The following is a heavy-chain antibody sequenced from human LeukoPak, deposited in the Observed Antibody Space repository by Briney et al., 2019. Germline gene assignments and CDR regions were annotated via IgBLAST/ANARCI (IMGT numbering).Heavy chain of an antibody. D-gene: IGHD3-3*01. J-gene: IGHJ4*02. CDR2: ISGSGGST. V-gene: IGHV3-23*01. CDR1: GFTFSSYA. CDR3: AKGSIFGVVITDDY. Sequence: GGSLRLSCAASGFTFSSYAMNWVRQAPGKGLEWVSAISGSGGSTYYADSVKGRFTISRDNSKNTLYLQMNSLRAEDTAVYYCAKGSIFGVVITDDYWGQGTLVTVSS.